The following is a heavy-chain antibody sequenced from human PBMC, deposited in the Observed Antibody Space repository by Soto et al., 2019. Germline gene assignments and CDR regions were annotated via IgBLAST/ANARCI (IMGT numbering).Heavy chain of an antibody. J-gene: IGHJ3*02. CDR1: GFTFSSYW. D-gene: IGHD2-2*01. CDR3: ARLGPSAFDI. CDR2: INTDGSTT. V-gene: IGHV3-74*01. Sequence: PWGSLRLSCAASGFTFSSYWMHWVRQAPGKGLVWVSRINTDGSTTTYADSVKGRFTISRDNVKNTLYLQMNSLRAEDTAVYYCARLGPSAFDIWGQGTMVTVSS.